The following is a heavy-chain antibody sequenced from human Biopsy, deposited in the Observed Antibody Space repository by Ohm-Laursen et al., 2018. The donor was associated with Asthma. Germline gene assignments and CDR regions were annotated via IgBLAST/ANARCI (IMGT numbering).Heavy chain of an antibody. D-gene: IGHD6-13*01. J-gene: IGHJ4*02. Sequence: SLRLSCSASGFTFDDYAMHWVRQAPGKGLEWVSGVSWNSGSIDYADSVKGRFTISRGNAKNSLYLQMNSLRGADTALYYCVKDIRLQLWGFDSWGQGTLVTVSS. CDR3: VKDIRLQLWGFDS. V-gene: IGHV3-9*01. CDR1: GFTFDDYA. CDR2: VSWNSGSI.